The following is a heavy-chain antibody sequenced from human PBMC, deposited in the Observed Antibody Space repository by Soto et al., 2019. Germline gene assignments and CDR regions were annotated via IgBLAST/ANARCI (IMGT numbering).Heavy chain of an antibody. Sequence: SLRLSCAASGFTFSSYAMSWVRQAPGKGLEWVSAISGSGGSTYYADSVKGRFTISRDNSKHTLYLQMNSLRAEDTAVYYCANGYSGYDPYFDYWGQGTLVTVSS. CDR3: ANGYSGYDPYFDY. V-gene: IGHV3-23*01. D-gene: IGHD5-12*01. CDR1: GFTFSSYA. J-gene: IGHJ4*02. CDR2: ISGSGGST.